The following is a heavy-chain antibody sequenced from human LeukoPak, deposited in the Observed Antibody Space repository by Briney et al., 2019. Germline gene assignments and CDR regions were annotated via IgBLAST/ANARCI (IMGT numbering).Heavy chain of an antibody. J-gene: IGHJ4*02. V-gene: IGHV3-73*01. CDR2: IRTKANSYAT. Sequence: GGSLRLSCAASGFTFSGSSIHWVRQASGKGLEWVGLIRTKANSYATAYAASVTGRFTISRDDSKNTAYLQMNSLRAEDTAVYYCAKMGSWRVSDYWGQGTLVTVSS. D-gene: IGHD1-1*01. CDR1: GFTFSGSS. CDR3: AKMGSWRVSDY.